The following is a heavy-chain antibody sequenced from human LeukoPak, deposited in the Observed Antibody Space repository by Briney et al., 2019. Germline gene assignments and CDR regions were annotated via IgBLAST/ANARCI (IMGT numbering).Heavy chain of an antibody. J-gene: IGHJ4*02. CDR1: GFTFSSYV. D-gene: IGHD6-19*01. CDR3: ARTREQWQVLDY. V-gene: IGHV3-23*01. CDR2: ISGSGGNT. Sequence: GGSLRLSCAASGFTFSSYVMTWVRQAPGKGLEWVSGISGSGGNTYYADSVKGRFTISRDNSKNMVYLQMNSLRAEDTAVYYCARTREQWQVLDYWGQGTLVTVSS.